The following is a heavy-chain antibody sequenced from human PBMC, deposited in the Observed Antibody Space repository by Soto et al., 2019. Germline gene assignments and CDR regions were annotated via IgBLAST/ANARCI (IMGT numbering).Heavy chain of an antibody. Sequence: GGSLRLSCAASEFAFSTRARSWVRQAPGKGLEWVSSISSGGTTTFYAASVEGRFTISRDKSKNTLYLQMNSLRADDTAVYYCAREGGSIGGWFGRKFDSWGQGTQVTVSS. CDR1: EFAFSTRA. CDR3: AREGGSIGGWFGRKFDS. CDR2: ISSGGTTT. J-gene: IGHJ4*02. D-gene: IGHD6-19*01. V-gene: IGHV3-23*01.